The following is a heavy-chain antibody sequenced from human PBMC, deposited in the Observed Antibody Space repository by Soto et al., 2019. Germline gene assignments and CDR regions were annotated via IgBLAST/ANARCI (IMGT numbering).Heavy chain of an antibody. J-gene: IGHJ4*02. D-gene: IGHD3-10*01. CDR3: ARGYGCYPDYYGSVSTMGYFDY. CDR1: GGSFSGYY. V-gene: IGHV4-34*01. Sequence: QVQLQQWGAGLLKPSETLSLTCAVYGGSFSGYYWSWLRQPPGKGLEWSGEINHSGSTNSNPSLKSRVTISVDTSKDQFSLKLSYGTAADTAVYYCARGYGCYPDYYGSVSTMGYFDYWVEGTLVTVSS. CDR2: INHSGST.